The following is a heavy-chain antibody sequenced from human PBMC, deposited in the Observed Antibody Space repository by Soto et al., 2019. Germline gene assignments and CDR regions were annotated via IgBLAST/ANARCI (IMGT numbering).Heavy chain of an antibody. Sequence: EVQLLESGGGLVQPGGSLRLSGAASGFTFSSYAMNWVRQAPGKGLEWVSGISGSGGSTYYADSVKGRFTISRGNSKNTLYLQMNSLRAEYTAVYYCAKISAVAPYFDYCGKGALVTVSS. CDR3: AKISAVAPYFDY. CDR1: GFTFSSYA. J-gene: IGHJ4*02. D-gene: IGHD6-19*01. CDR2: ISGSGGST. V-gene: IGHV3-23*01.